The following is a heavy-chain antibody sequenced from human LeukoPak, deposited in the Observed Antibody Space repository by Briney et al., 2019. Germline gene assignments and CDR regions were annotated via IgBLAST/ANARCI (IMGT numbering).Heavy chain of an antibody. D-gene: IGHD2-2*01. CDR2: IDPSDSYT. Sequence: GESLKISCKGSGYSFTSYWISWVRQMPGKGLEWMGRIDPSDSYTNSSPSFQGHVTISADKSISTAYLQWSSLDASDTAMYYCARTAGVPAGPFDYWGQGTLVTVSS. V-gene: IGHV5-10-1*01. CDR1: GYSFTSYW. J-gene: IGHJ4*02. CDR3: ARTAGVPAGPFDY.